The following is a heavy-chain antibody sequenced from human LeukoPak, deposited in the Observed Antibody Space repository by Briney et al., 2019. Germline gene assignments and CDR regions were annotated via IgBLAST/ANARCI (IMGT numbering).Heavy chain of an antibody. CDR3: ARQHAVATISIF. V-gene: IGHV4-39*01. CDR2: IYYSGST. J-gene: IGHJ4*02. CDR1: GGSIKSYNDY. Sequence: SETLSLTCTVSGGSIKSYNDYWGWIRQPPGKGLEWIGSIYYSGSTYYNPSLKSRVTVSVDTSKNQFSLKLTSVTATDTAVHYCARQHAVATISIFWGQGTLVTVSS. D-gene: IGHD5-12*01.